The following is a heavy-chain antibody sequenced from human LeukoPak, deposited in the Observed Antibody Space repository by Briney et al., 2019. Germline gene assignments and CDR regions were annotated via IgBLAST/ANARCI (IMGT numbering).Heavy chain of an antibody. Sequence: SETLSLTCTVSGGSISSYYWGWIRQPPGKGLEWDGYIYYIGSTNYNPSPKSRVTISVDTSKTQLSLKLSSVTAADTAVYYCARAESSSWYNGWFDPWGQGTLVTVSS. D-gene: IGHD6-13*01. J-gene: IGHJ5*02. V-gene: IGHV4-59*01. CDR2: IYYIGST. CDR1: GGSISSYY. CDR3: ARAESSSWYNGWFDP.